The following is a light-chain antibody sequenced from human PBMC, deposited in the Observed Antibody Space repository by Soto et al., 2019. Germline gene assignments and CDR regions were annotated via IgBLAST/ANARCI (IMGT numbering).Light chain of an antibody. CDR1: SGDVGGYNY. CDR3: SSYTSSSTLYVV. Sequence: QSALTQPASVSGSPGQSITISCTGTSGDVGGYNYVSWYQQHPGKAPKLMIYDVSNRPSGVSNRFSGSKSGNTASLSISGLQAEDEADYYCSSYTSSSTLYVVFGGGTKVTVL. CDR2: DVS. J-gene: IGLJ2*01. V-gene: IGLV2-14*01.